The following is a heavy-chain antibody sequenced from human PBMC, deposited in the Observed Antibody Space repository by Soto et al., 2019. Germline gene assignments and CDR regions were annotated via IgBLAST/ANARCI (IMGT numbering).Heavy chain of an antibody. CDR1: GYAFTTYG. D-gene: IGHD1-1*01. CDR3: ARGRYGDY. Sequence: QVHLVQSGAEVKKPGASVKVSCKGSGYAFTTYGITWVRQAPGQGLEWMGWISAHNGNTNYAQKLQGRVTVTRDTSTSTAYMELRSLRSDDTAVYYCARGRYGDYWGQGALVTISS. V-gene: IGHV1-18*01. J-gene: IGHJ4*02. CDR2: ISAHNGNT.